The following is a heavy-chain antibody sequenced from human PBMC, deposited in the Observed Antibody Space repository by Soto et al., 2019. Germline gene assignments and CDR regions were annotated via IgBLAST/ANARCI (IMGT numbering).Heavy chain of an antibody. J-gene: IGHJ4*02. CDR2: ISSSDYTM. CDR1: GFTFSDHY. CDR3: AREAVAVPKTVFDY. D-gene: IGHD6-19*01. V-gene: IGHV3-11*01. Sequence: GGSLRLSCAASGFTFSDHYMSWIRQAPGKGLEWVSYISSSDYTMYYADSVKGRFTISRDNAKNSLYLQMNSLRADDTAVYYCAREAVAVPKTVFDYWGQGTLVTVSS.